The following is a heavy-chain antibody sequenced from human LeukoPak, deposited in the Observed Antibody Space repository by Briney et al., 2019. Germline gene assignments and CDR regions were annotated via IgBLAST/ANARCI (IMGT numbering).Heavy chain of an antibody. CDR1: GFTFSSYS. Sequence: GGSLRLSCAASGFTFSSYSMNRVRQAPGKGLEWVSYISSSSSTIYYADSVKGRFTISRDNAKNSLYLQMNSLRAEDTAVYYCARVHGYYGSGDEYFDYWGQGTLVTVSS. D-gene: IGHD3-10*01. CDR2: ISSSSSTI. CDR3: ARVHGYYGSGDEYFDY. J-gene: IGHJ4*02. V-gene: IGHV3-48*04.